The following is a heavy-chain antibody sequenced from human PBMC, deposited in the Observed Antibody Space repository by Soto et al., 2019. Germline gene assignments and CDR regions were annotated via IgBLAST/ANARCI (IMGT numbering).Heavy chain of an antibody. Sequence: ASVKVSCKASGYTFTSYDINWVRQATGQGLEWMGWMNPNSGNTGYAQKFQGRVTMTRDTSISTAYMELSSLRSEDTAVYYCARWWELSFLYYYGMDVWGQGTTVTAP. J-gene: IGHJ6*02. V-gene: IGHV1-8*01. D-gene: IGHD3-16*02. CDR1: GYTFTSYD. CDR3: ARWWELSFLYYYGMDV. CDR2: MNPNSGNT.